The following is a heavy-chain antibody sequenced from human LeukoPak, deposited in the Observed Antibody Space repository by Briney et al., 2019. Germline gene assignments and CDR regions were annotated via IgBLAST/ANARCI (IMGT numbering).Heavy chain of an antibody. CDR3: ARGNYDSSGYYYASPFDP. CDR2: INHSGST. D-gene: IGHD3-22*01. J-gene: IGHJ5*02. CDR1: GGSFSGYY. Sequence: SETLSLTCAVYGGSFSGYYWSWIRQPPGKGLEWIGEINHSGSTNYTPSLKSRVTISVDTSKNQFSLKLSSVTAADTAVYYCARGNYDSSGYYYASPFDPWGQGTLVTVSS. V-gene: IGHV4-34*01.